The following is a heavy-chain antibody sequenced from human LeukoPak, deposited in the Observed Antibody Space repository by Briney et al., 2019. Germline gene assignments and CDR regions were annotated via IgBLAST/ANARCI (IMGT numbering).Heavy chain of an antibody. Sequence: PSQTLSLTCPVYSGSFRVFYWSWIRQPAGEGLEWIGEIHHSGSTNYNPSLKARVTISVATSKTQFSLKLTSLTPADTAVFYVARGSRSNYRNFVYWGQATPVSVS. J-gene: IGHJ4*02. V-gene: IGHV4-34*01. CDR3: ARGSRSNYRNFVY. CDR2: IHHSGST. CDR1: SGSFRVFY. D-gene: IGHD4-11*01.